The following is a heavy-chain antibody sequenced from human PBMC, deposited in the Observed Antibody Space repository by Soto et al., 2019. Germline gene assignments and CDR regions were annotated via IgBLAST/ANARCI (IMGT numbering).Heavy chain of an antibody. CDR2: IKSDGSST. D-gene: IGHD1-26*01. V-gene: IGHV3-74*01. Sequence: LRLSCAASGFTFSNYWMHWVRQAPGKGLVWVSRIKSDGSSTSYADSVKGRFTISRDNAKNTLYLQMHSLRAEDTAVYYCARVWWESREIDYWGQGTLVTVSS. CDR3: ARVWWESREIDY. J-gene: IGHJ4*02. CDR1: GFTFSNYW.